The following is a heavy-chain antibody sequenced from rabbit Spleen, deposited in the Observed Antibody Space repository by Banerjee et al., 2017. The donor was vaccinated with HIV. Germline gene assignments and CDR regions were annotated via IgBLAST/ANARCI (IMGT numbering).Heavy chain of an antibody. V-gene: IGHV1S45*01. CDR1: GIDFSNKAE. J-gene: IGHJ4*01. Sequence: QQQLEESGGGLVKPGGTLTLTCKASGIDFSNKAEMCWVRQAPGKGLEWIACINAITGKAVYASWAKGRFTFSKTSSTSVTLQMTSLTAADPATYFCARYLVAIIGWHFRLWCQGTLVTFS. CDR3: ARYLVAIIGWHFRL. D-gene: IGHD5-1*01. CDR2: INAITGKA.